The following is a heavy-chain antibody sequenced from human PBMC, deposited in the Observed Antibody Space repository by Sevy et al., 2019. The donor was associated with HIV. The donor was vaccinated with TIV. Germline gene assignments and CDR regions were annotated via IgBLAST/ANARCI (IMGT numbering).Heavy chain of an antibody. V-gene: IGHV3-30-3*01. CDR1: GFTFSRHA. CDR3: ARSAVAGIEAWFDP. CDR2: ILYDGSNK. Sequence: GGSLRLSCVGSGFTFSRHAMHWVRQAPGKGLEWVAVILYDGSNKYYADSVKGRFTISRDNSKNTLELEMNSLRPEDTAVYYCARSAVAGIEAWFDPWGLGTLVTVSS. J-gene: IGHJ5*02. D-gene: IGHD6-19*01.